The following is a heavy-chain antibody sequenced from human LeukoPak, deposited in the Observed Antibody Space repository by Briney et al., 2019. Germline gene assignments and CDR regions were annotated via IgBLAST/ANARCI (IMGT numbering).Heavy chain of an antibody. V-gene: IGHV3-23*01. CDR3: AKDFNKRTVVAASAMIYY. D-gene: IGHD2-15*01. CDR1: GFTFSSYA. J-gene: IGHJ4*02. CDR2: ISGSGGST. Sequence: SGGSLRLSCAASGFTFSSYAMSWVRQAPGKGLEWVSAISGSGGSTYYADSVKGRFTISRDNSKNTLYLQMNSLRAEDTAVYYCAKDFNKRTVVAASAMIYYWGQGTLVTVSS.